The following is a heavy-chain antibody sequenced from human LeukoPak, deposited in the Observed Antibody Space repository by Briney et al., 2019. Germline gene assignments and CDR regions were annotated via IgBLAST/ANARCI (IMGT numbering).Heavy chain of an antibody. CDR1: GFTLSPYE. CDR3: ARDHGSSSPDYYFDY. CDR2: ISTGSSTI. V-gene: IGHV3-48*03. Sequence: PGGSLRLCCAASGFTLSPYEMNWVRQAPGKGLEWVSYISTGSSTIYYADSVKGRFTISRDNAKNSLYLQVSSLRAEDTAVYYCARDHGSSSPDYYFDYWGQGTLVTVSS. J-gene: IGHJ4*02. D-gene: IGHD6-6*01.